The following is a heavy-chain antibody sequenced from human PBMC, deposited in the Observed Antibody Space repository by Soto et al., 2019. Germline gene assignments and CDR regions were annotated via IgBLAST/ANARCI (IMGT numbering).Heavy chain of an antibody. Sequence: EVQLLESGGGLVQPGGSLRLSCAASGFTFSSYAMSWVRQAPGKGLEWVSAISGSGGSTYYADSVKGRFTISRDNSKNTLYLQTNSLRAEDTAVYYCAKAVDYYGSGSYFDYWGQGTLVTVSS. D-gene: IGHD3-10*01. CDR3: AKAVDYYGSGSYFDY. V-gene: IGHV3-23*01. J-gene: IGHJ4*02. CDR2: ISGSGGST. CDR1: GFTFSSYA.